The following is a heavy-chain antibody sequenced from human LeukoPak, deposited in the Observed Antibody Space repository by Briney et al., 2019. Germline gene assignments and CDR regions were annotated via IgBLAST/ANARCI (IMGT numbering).Heavy chain of an antibody. Sequence: GGSLRLSCAASGFTFSSYAVSWVRQAPGKGLEWVSAISGSGGSTYYADSVKGRFTISRDNSKNTLYLQMNSLRAEDTAVYYCAKAFAVADTFDYWGQGTLVTVSS. CDR3: AKAFAVADTFDY. V-gene: IGHV3-23*01. J-gene: IGHJ4*02. CDR2: ISGSGGST. D-gene: IGHD6-19*01. CDR1: GFTFSSYA.